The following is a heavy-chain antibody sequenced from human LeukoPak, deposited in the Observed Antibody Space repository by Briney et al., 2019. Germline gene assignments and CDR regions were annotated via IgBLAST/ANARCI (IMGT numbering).Heavy chain of an antibody. D-gene: IGHD2-21*02. Sequence: PGGSLRLSCAASGFTFSSYWMHWVRQAPGKGLVWVSRINSDVSSTRYADSVKGRFTISRDNAKNTLYLQMNSLRAEDTAVYYCIGGDYITFDYWGQGTLVTVSS. V-gene: IGHV3-74*01. CDR3: IGGDYITFDY. CDR1: GFTFSSYW. CDR2: INSDVSST. J-gene: IGHJ4*02.